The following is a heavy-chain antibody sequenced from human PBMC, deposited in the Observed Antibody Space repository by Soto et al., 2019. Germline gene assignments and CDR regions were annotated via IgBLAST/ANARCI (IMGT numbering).Heavy chain of an antibody. CDR2: IRRNAYGGTT. J-gene: IGHJ4*02. CDR1: GFTFGDYA. Sequence: GGSLRLSCTTSGFTFGDYALSWVRQAPGKGLEWVGFIRRNAYGGTTDYAASVKGRFTISRDDSKSIAYLQMNSLRTEDTALYYCTRASSLDFDFWGQGTLVTVYS. V-gene: IGHV3-49*04. CDR3: TRASSLDFDF. D-gene: IGHD3-16*01.